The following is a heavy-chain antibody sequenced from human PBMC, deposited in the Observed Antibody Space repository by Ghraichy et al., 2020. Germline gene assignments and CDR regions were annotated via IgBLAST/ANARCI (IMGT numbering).Heavy chain of an antibody. CDR2: ISGSGGST. CDR3: AKLETAVAGTNFDY. D-gene: IGHD6-19*01. Sequence: GESLRLSCAAFGFTFSSYAMSWVRQAPGKGLEWVSAISGSGGSTYYADSVKGRFTISRDNSKNTLYLQMNSLRAEDTAVYYCAKLETAVAGTNFDYWGQGTLVTVSS. J-gene: IGHJ4*02. CDR1: GFTFSSYA. V-gene: IGHV3-23*01.